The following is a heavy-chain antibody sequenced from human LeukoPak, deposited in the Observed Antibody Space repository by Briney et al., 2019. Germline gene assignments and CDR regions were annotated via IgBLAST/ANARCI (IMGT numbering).Heavy chain of an antibody. V-gene: IGHV1-69*04. CDR1: GGTFSSRA. D-gene: IGHD1-26*01. CDR2: IIPILGLG. J-gene: IGHJ3*01. Sequence: SVKVSCKASGGTFSSRAISWVRQAPGQGLEWMGRIIPILGLGSSAQKFQGRATITADTSTNTAYMELSGLRYEDTAIYYCARDGAPIDAFDVWGQGTMVTVSS. CDR3: ARDGAPIDAFDV.